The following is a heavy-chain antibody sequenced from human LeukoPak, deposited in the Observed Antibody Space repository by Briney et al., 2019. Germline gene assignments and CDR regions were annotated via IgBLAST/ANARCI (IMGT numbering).Heavy chain of an antibody. Sequence: GGSLRLSCAASGFTLSSYWMHWVRPAPGKGLEWVSSITGSGSITYHADSVKGRFTISRDNAKNSQYLQMNSLRAEDTAVYYCARAYSGSYDFWGQGTLVTVSS. V-gene: IGHV3-21*04. CDR1: GFTLSSYW. CDR2: ITGSGSIT. D-gene: IGHD1-26*01. CDR3: ARAYSGSYDF. J-gene: IGHJ4*02.